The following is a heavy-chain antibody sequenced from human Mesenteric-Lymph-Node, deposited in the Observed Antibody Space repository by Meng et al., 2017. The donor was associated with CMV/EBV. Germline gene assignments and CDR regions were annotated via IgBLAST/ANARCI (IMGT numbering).Heavy chain of an antibody. Sequence: SETLSLTCTVCGGSVSSYYWSWIRRPPGKGLEWIGYIYYSGSTNYNPSLKSRVTISVDTSKNQFSLKLSSVTAADTAVYYCASSPQDYDSSGYAAGYYFDYWGQGTLVTVSS. CDR1: GGSVSSYY. V-gene: IGHV4-59*02. J-gene: IGHJ4*02. D-gene: IGHD3-22*01. CDR2: IYYSGST. CDR3: ASSPQDYDSSGYAAGYYFDY.